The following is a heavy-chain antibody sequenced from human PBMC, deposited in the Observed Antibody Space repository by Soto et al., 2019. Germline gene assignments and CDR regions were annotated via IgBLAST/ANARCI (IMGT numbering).Heavy chain of an antibody. CDR1: GGSISSGDYY. CDR2: IYYSGST. J-gene: IGHJ3*02. CDR3: ARARPPSTIFGVVWHDAFDI. D-gene: IGHD3-3*01. Sequence: SETLSLTCTVSGGSISSGDYYWSWIRQPPGKGLEWIGYIYYSGSTYYNPSLKSRVTISVDTSKNQFSLKLSSVTAADTAVYYCARARPPSTIFGVVWHDAFDIWGQGTMVT. V-gene: IGHV4-30-4*01.